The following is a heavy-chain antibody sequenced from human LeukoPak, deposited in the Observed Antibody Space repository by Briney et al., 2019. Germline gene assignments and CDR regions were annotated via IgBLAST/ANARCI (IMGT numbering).Heavy chain of an antibody. Sequence: PSETLSLTCTVSGDSISSGRYYWSWIRQHPGRGLEWIGFIYYRGSTYYNPSLKSRVTISVDRSRNQFFLKLSSVTAADTAVYYCARRLDYQAFDDWGQGTLVTVSS. J-gene: IGHJ4*02. CDR3: ARRLDYQAFDD. D-gene: IGHD3-16*01. CDR2: IYYRGST. V-gene: IGHV4-31*03. CDR1: GDSISSGRYY.